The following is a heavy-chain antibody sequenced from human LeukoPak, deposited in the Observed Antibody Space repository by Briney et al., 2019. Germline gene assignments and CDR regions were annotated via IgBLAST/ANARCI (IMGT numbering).Heavy chain of an antibody. V-gene: IGHV3-23*01. D-gene: IGHD5-24*01. Sequence: GGSLRLSCAASGFTFSSYAMSWVRQAPGKGLEWVSGLSGSGANSYYADSVKGRFTISRDNSKNTLYLQMNSLRADDTAVYYCARALSQQLIRYSQDWGQGTLVTVSS. CDR2: LSGSGANS. CDR1: GFTFSSYA. CDR3: ARALSQQLIRYSQD. J-gene: IGHJ1*01.